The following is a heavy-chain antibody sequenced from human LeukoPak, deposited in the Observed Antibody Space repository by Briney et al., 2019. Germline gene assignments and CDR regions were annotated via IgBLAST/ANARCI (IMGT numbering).Heavy chain of an antibody. Sequence: GGSLRLSCAASGFTFSSYGMHWVRKAPGKGLEWVAVISYDGSNKYYADSVKGRFTISRDNSKNTLYLQMNSLRAEDTAVYYCAKIPNYGDQAAPDYWGQGTLVTVSS. CDR3: AKIPNYGDQAAPDY. CDR2: ISYDGSNK. D-gene: IGHD4-17*01. J-gene: IGHJ4*02. CDR1: GFTFSSYG. V-gene: IGHV3-30*18.